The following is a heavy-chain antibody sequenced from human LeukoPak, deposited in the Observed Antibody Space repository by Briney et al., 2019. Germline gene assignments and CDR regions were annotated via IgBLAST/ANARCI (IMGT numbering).Heavy chain of an antibody. CDR2: INQDGSGK. Sequence: GGSLRLSCAASGFTFSTYWMSWVRQAPGKGLEWVANINQDGSGKYYVDSVKGRFTISRDNAKNSLYLQLNSLRVEDTAVYYCARVCVTGTPRWHDYWGQGTLVTVTS. CDR1: GFTFSTYW. D-gene: IGHD1-20*01. CDR3: ARVCVTGTPRWHDY. V-gene: IGHV3-7*01. J-gene: IGHJ4*02.